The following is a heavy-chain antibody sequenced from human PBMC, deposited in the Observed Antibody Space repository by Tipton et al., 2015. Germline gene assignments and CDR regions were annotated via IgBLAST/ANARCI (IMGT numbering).Heavy chain of an antibody. J-gene: IGHJ4*02. Sequence: TLSLTCTVSDASVSSGIYSWSWIRQPPGKGLEWIGYISDTGRSDYNSSLKSRVAISLDTSKNQFSLKLRYVAAADTAVYYCATIELTTETFASWGQRTLVTVSS. D-gene: IGHD4-11*01. V-gene: IGHV4-61*01. CDR3: ATIELTTETFAS. CDR1: DASVSSGIYS. CDR2: ISDTGRS.